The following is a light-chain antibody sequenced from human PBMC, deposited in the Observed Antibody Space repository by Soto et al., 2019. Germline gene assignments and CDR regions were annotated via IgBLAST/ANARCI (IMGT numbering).Light chain of an antibody. CDR2: GAS. Sequence: EIVLTQSPGTLSLSPGERATLSCRASQSVSSSYLAWYQQKPGQAPRLLLYGASSRATGIPDRFSGSGSGTDFTLTISRLEPEDFAVYYCQQYGSSPPRTFGQGTKVDIK. CDR3: QQYGSSPPRT. V-gene: IGKV3-20*01. CDR1: QSVSSSY. J-gene: IGKJ1*01.